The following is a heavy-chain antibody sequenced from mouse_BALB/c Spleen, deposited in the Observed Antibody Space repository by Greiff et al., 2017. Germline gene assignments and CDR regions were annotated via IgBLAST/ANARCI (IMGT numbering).Heavy chain of an antibody. V-gene: IGHV1-63*02. CDR3: ASLGDDAMDY. D-gene: IGHD4-1*01. Sequence: QVQLKESGAELVRPGTSVKISCKASGYTFTNYWLGWVKQRPGHGLEWIGDIYPGGGYTNYNEKFKGKATLTADTSSSTAYMQLSSLTSEDSAFYFCASLGDDAMDYWGQGTSVTVSS. CDR2: IYPGGGYT. J-gene: IGHJ4*01. CDR1: GYTFTNYW.